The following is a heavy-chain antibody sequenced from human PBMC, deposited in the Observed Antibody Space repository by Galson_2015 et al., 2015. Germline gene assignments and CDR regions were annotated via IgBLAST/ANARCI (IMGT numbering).Heavy chain of an antibody. CDR2: LTGSNSDT. Sequence: SLRLSCAASGFTLSNYAMTWVRQGPGKVLESVSSLTGSNSDTFYTDSVRGRFTISRDNSKNTLFLHMNSLRVDDTAVYYCARDPIGDFLGVFELWGQGTMVTVSS. J-gene: IGHJ3*01. D-gene: IGHD4-17*01. V-gene: IGHV3-23*01. CDR1: GFTLSNYA. CDR3: ARDPIGDFLGVFEL.